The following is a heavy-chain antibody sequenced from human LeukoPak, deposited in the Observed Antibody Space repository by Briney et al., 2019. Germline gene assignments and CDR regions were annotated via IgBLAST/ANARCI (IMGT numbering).Heavy chain of an antibody. CDR2: FDPEDGET. D-gene: IGHD6-19*01. CDR1: GYTLTELS. Sequence: ASVKVSCKVSGYTLTELSMHWVRQAPGKGLEWMGGFDPEDGETIYAQKFQGRVTMTRDMSTSTVYMELSSLRSEDTAVYYCARDSIAVAGPTDAFDIWGQGTMVTVSS. V-gene: IGHV1-24*01. CDR3: ARDSIAVAGPTDAFDI. J-gene: IGHJ3*02.